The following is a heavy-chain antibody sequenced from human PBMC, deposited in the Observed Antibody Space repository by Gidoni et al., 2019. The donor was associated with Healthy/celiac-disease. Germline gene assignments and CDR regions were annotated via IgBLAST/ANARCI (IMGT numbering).Heavy chain of an antibody. J-gene: IGHJ4*02. CDR2: ISWNSRSI. D-gene: IGHD4-17*01. CDR1: GFTFDDYA. CDR3: AKAQGYGGNPRTYYFDY. V-gene: IGHV3-9*01. Sequence: EVQLVESGGGLVQPGRSMRLSCAASGFTFDDYAMHWVRQAPGKGLEWVSGISWNSRSIGYADSVKGRFTISRDNAKNSLYLQMNSLRAEDTALYYCAKAQGYGGNPRTYYFDYWGQGTLVTVSS.